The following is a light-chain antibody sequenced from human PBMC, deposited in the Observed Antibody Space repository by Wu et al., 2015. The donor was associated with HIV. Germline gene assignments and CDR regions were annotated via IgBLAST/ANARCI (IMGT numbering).Light chain of an antibody. V-gene: IGKV3-15*01. J-gene: IGKJ2*01. CDR2: GAS. CDR1: QSVSSK. CDR3: QQYGSSPL. Sequence: EIVMTQSPATLSVSPGERATLSCRASQSVSSKLVWYQQRPGQAPRLLIYGASTRATGIPARFSGSGSGTEFTLTINSMQSEDFAVYYCQQYGSSPLFGQGTKLEIK.